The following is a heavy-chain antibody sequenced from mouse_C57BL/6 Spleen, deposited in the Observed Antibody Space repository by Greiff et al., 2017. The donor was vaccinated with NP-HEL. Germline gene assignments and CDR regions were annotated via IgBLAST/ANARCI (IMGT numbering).Heavy chain of an antibody. CDR1: GYTFTEYT. CDR3: ARHEVPQLRLLAWFAY. CDR2: FYPGSGSI. Sequence: QVQLKQSGAELVKPGASVKLSCKASGYTFTEYTIHWVKQRSGQGLEWIGWFYPGSGSIKYNEKFKDKATLTADKSSSTVYMELSRLTSEDSAVYFCARHEVPQLRLLAWFAYWGQGTLVTVSA. D-gene: IGHD3-2*02. V-gene: IGHV1-62-2*01. J-gene: IGHJ3*01.